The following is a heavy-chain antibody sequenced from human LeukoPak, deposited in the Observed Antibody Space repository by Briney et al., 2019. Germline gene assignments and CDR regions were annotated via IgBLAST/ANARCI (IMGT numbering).Heavy chain of an antibody. CDR1: GYSISSGYY. Sequence: SETLSLTCTVSGYSISSGYYWGWNRQPPGKGLEWIGSIYHSGSTYYNPSLKSRVTISADTSKNQFSLKLSSVTAADTAVYYCARVKGWPPGWFDPWGQGTLVTVSS. V-gene: IGHV4-38-2*02. D-gene: IGHD5-24*01. J-gene: IGHJ5*02. CDR2: IYHSGST. CDR3: ARVKGWPPGWFDP.